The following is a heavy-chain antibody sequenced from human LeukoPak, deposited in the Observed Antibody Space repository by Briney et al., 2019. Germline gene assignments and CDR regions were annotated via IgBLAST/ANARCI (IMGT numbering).Heavy chain of an antibody. Sequence: TGGSLRLSCAASGFTFSSYAMHWVRQAPGKGLEWVAVISYDGSNKYYADSVKGRFTISRDNSKNTLYLRMNSLRAEDTAVYYCARDSDFWSGYSSLSYFDYWGQGTLVTVSS. D-gene: IGHD3-3*01. CDR1: GFTFSSYA. CDR2: ISYDGSNK. CDR3: ARDSDFWSGYSSLSYFDY. J-gene: IGHJ4*02. V-gene: IGHV3-30-3*01.